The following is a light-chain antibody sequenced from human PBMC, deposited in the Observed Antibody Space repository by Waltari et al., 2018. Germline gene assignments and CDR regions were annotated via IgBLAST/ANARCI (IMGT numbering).Light chain of an antibody. CDR2: AVS. J-gene: IGKJ1*01. Sequence: TRTTQPPTPPPAPTPHTIPPPRPAPQAIKTYLGWYQQKPGKAPKLLLYAVSTLQSGVPSRFSGSGSGTDFALHIQNLQSEDFATYFCQQYYAFPRTFGQGTRVEV. CDR3: QQYYAFPRT. V-gene: IGKV1-8*01. CDR1: QAIKTY.